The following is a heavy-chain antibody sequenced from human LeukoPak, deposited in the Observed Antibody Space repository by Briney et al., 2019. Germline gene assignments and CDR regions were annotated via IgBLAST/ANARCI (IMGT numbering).Heavy chain of an antibody. V-gene: IGHV4-39*01. Sequence: PSETLSLTCTVSGGSISSSSYYWGWIRQPPGKGLEWIGSIYYSGSTYYNPSLKSRVTISVDTSKNQFSLKLSSVTAADTAVYYCARHWARYGDRTVYFDYWGQGTLVTVSS. CDR1: GGSISSSSYY. D-gene: IGHD4-17*01. J-gene: IGHJ4*02. CDR3: ARHWARYGDRTVYFDY. CDR2: IYYSGST.